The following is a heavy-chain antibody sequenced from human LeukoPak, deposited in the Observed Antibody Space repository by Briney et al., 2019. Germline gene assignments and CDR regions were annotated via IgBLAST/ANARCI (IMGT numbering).Heavy chain of an antibody. CDR1: GFTFRTYS. CDR2: ISGDAGTT. J-gene: IGHJ4*02. Sequence: GGSLRLSCEASGFTFRTYSMNWVRQAPGKDLEWISYISGDAGTTNYADSVKGRFTISRDNAKSSLFLQMEGLRAEDTAVYYCVTVNFYYDDDGYLPFDHWGQGSLVVISS. V-gene: IGHV3-48*04. D-gene: IGHD3-22*01. CDR3: VTVNFYYDDDGYLPFDH.